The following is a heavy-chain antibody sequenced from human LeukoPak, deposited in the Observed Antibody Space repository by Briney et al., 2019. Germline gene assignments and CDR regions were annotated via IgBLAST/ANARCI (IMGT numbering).Heavy chain of an antibody. Sequence: PGGSLRLSCAASGFTVSSNYMSWLRQPPGKGLEWVSVIYSTGSTYYAASVKGRFTISRGNSKSTLYLQMNGLRGEDTAVYYCARGSSSGVELDYWGQGTLVKSP. V-gene: IGHV3-53*01. CDR1: GFTVSSNY. CDR3: ARGSSSGVELDY. CDR2: IYSTGST. D-gene: IGHD6-19*01. J-gene: IGHJ4*02.